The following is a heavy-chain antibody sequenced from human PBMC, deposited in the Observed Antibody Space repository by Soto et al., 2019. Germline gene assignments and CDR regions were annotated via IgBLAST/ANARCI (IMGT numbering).Heavy chain of an antibody. CDR3: ARARGSGWKNWYFDL. CDR2: INWNGGST. J-gene: IGHJ2*01. V-gene: IGHV3-20*01. Sequence: EVQLVESGGGVVRPGGSLRLSCAASGFTFDDYGMSWVRQAPGKGLEWVSGINWNGGSTGYADSVKGRFTISRDNAKNPLSLQITSLRAEATALYHGARARGSGWKNWYFDLWGRGTLVTVSS. CDR1: GFTFDDYG. D-gene: IGHD6-19*01.